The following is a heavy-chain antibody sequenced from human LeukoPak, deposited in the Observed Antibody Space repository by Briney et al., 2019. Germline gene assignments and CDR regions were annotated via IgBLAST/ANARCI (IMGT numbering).Heavy chain of an antibody. V-gene: IGHV5-51*01. CDR3: ARRFCSGGSCYSTVPDAFDI. CDR2: IYPGDSDT. CDR1: GYSFTSYW. Sequence: GESLKISCKSSGYSFTSYWIGWVRQMPGKGLEWMGIIYPGDSDTRYSPSFQGQVTISADKSISTAYLQWSSLKASDTAMYYCARRFCSGGSCYSTVPDAFDIWGQGTMVTVSS. J-gene: IGHJ3*02. D-gene: IGHD2-15*01.